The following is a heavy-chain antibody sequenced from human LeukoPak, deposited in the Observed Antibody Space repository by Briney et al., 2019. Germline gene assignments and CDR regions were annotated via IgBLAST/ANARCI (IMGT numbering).Heavy chain of an antibody. V-gene: IGHV3-30*03. CDR2: ISYDGSNK. J-gene: IGHJ4*02. CDR3: AREANVTDGYTGAIIY. CDR1: GFTFSSYG. Sequence: GGSLRLSCAASGFTFSSYGMHWVRQAPGKGLEWVADISYDGSNKYYADSVKGRFTISRDNSKNTLYLQMNSLRAEDTAVYYCAREANVTDGYTGAIIYWGQGSLVTVSS. D-gene: IGHD5-24*01.